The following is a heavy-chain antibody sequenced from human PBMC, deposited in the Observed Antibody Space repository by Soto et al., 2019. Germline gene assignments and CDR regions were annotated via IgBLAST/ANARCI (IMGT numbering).Heavy chain of an antibody. Sequence: EVQLVESGGDLVQPGGSLRLSCAASGFSFSEYVMHWVRQVPGKGLVWVSRISHDGSSTTYADYVKGRFTVSRDNAKNTVYLQMSGLRAEDTAVYYCTRELEWKIFDYWGQGTLVTVSS. D-gene: IGHD3-3*01. CDR2: ISHDGSST. J-gene: IGHJ4*02. CDR3: TRELEWKIFDY. CDR1: GFSFSEYV. V-gene: IGHV3-74*01.